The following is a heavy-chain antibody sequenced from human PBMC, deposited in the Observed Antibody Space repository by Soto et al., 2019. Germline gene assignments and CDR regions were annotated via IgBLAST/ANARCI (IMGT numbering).Heavy chain of an antibody. J-gene: IGHJ5*02. D-gene: IGHD4-17*01. V-gene: IGHV4-4*07. CDR3: ARDPTGLDWFDP. CDR2: IYTSGST. Sequence: SETLSLTWTVSGGYISSYYWSWIRQPAGKGLERIGRIYTSGSTNYNPSLKSRVTMSVDTSKNQFSLKLSSVTAADTAVYYCARDPTGLDWFDPWGQGTLVTVSS. CDR1: GGYISSYY.